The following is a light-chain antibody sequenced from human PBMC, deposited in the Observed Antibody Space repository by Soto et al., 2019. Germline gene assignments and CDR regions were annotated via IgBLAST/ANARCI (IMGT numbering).Light chain of an antibody. CDR2: QAS. Sequence: DIQMTQSPSSLSASVGDRVTITCRASQDIALWLAWYQQKPGKAPKLLVYQASQLESGVPSRFSGSGSGTEFSLTISSLQPDDRATYYCQQYGDFFRTFGQGTKVE. V-gene: IGKV1-5*03. J-gene: IGKJ1*01. CDR3: QQYGDFFRT. CDR1: QDIALW.